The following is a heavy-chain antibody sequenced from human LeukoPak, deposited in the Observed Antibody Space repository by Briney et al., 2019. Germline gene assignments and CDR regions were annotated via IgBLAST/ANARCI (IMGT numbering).Heavy chain of an antibody. D-gene: IGHD3-3*01. CDR3: ARGGYYDFWSGYYPATDY. Sequence: GGSLRLSCAASGFTFRSYVMSWVRQVPGKGLEWVSAITGDGGGTNHADSVKGRFTISRDNSKNTLYLQMNSLRAEDTAVYYCARGGYYDFWSGYYPATDYWGQGTLVTVSS. CDR2: ITGDGGGT. V-gene: IGHV3-23*01. CDR1: GFTFRSYV. J-gene: IGHJ4*02.